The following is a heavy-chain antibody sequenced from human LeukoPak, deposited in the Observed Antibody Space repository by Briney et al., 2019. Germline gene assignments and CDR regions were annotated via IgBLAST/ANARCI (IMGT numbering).Heavy chain of an antibody. J-gene: IGHJ4*02. Sequence: GSLSLSFAASGFPFSSYSMNWVRQAPGKGLEWVSYISSSSSTIYYADSVKGRFTISRDNAKNSLYLQMNSLRAEDTAVYYCAIHSSSQSFDYWGQGTLVTVSS. D-gene: IGHD6-13*01. V-gene: IGHV3-48*01. CDR1: GFPFSSYS. CDR2: ISSSSSTI. CDR3: AIHSSSQSFDY.